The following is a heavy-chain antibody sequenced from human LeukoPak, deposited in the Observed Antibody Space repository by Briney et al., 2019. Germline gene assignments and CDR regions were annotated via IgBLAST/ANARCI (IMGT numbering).Heavy chain of an antibody. V-gene: IGHV4-34*01. CDR3: ARDKPSGWYSVFDY. CDR2: INHSGST. D-gene: IGHD6-19*01. CDR1: GGSFSGYY. J-gene: IGHJ4*02. Sequence: SETLSLTCAVYGGSFSGYYWSWLRQPPGKGLEWIGEINHSGSTNYNPSLKSRVTISVDTSKNQFSLKLSSVTAADTAVYYCARDKPSGWYSVFDYWGQGTLVTVSS.